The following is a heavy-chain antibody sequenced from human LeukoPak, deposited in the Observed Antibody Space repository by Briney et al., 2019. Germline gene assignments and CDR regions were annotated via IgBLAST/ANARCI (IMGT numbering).Heavy chain of an antibody. CDR3: AKLYYYDSSGYYRAHRAVDY. V-gene: IGHV3-30*18. Sequence: GGSLRLFCAPSGFTFSSYGMHWVRQAPGKGLAWVAVVSYDGSNKYYADFVQGRFTISRDNSKKTLYLQMNSLRGYDSAVYYCAKLYYYDSSGYYRAHRAVDYWGQGTLVTVSS. J-gene: IGHJ4*02. CDR2: VSYDGSNK. D-gene: IGHD3-22*01. CDR1: GFTFSSYG.